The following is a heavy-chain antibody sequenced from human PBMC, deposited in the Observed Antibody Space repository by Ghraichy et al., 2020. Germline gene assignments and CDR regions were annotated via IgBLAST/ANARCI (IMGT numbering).Heavy chain of an antibody. D-gene: IGHD3-22*01. CDR1: GFTFRSYA. V-gene: IGHV3-23*01. Sequence: GSLRLSCAASGFTFRSYATGWVRQAPGKGLEWVSTMSGSGDNAFYADSVNGRFTISRDNLKNTLYLQMNSLSAEDTAVYYCAKHFGSSGYQHAFDIWGQGTMVSVSS. CDR2: MSGSGDNA. CDR3: AKHFGSSGYQHAFDI. J-gene: IGHJ3*02.